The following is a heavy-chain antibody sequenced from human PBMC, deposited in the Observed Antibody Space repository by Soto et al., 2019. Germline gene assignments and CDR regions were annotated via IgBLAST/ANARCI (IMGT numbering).Heavy chain of an antibody. D-gene: IGHD1-26*01. CDR1: GGGFTTYT. CDR3: ARDAVGSTPSFDF. J-gene: IGHJ4*02. V-gene: IGHV1-69*08. Sequence: GASVKVSCKASGGGFTTYTVSWVRQAPGQGLEWMGRVIPIIDRANYARKFQGRVTITADKSTSTAYLKLSGLTSEDTAVYFCARDAVGSTPSFDFWGQGTLVTVS. CDR2: VIPIIDRA.